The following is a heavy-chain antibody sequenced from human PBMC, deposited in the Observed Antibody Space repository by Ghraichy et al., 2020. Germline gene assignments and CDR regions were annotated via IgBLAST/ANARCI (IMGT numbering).Heavy chain of an antibody. Sequence: SETLSLTCAVYGGSFSGYYWSWIRQPPGKGLEWIGEINHSGSTNYNPSLKSRVTISVDTSKNQFSLKLSSVTAADTAVYYCARGYLGYYYGSGSYYNGFDPWGQGTLVTVSS. D-gene: IGHD3-10*01. CDR3: ARGYLGYYYGSGSYYNGFDP. V-gene: IGHV4-34*01. CDR1: GGSFSGYY. J-gene: IGHJ5*02. CDR2: INHSGST.